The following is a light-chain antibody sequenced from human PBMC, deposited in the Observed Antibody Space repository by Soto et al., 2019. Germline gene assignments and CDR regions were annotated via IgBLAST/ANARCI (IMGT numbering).Light chain of an antibody. CDR2: LGS. J-gene: IGKJ3*01. Sequence: DIVMTQSPLSLPVTPGKQASISCRTSQSLLPSNGSINLDWDLQKPGQSPQLLIYLGSNRTSGVPDRFSDGGSGTDFTLKISRVEAEDVGVYYCMQARQTPLFTFGPGTKVYIK. CDR3: MQARQTPLFT. V-gene: IGKV2-28*01. CDR1: QSLLPSNGSIN.